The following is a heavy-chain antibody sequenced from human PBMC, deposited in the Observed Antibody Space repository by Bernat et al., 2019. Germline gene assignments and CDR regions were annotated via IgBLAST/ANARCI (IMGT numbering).Heavy chain of an antibody. CDR3: VRGEYYYDSSGYYDNSAPLDY. CDR1: GFTFSSYA. CDR2: ISYDGSNK. Sequence: QVQLVESGGGVVQSGRSLRLSCAASGFTFSSYAMHWVRQAPGKGLEWVAVISYDGSNKYYADSVKGRFTISRDNSKNTLYLQMNSLRAEDTAVYYCVRGEYYYDSSGYYDNSAPLDYWGQGTLVTVSS. D-gene: IGHD3-22*01. J-gene: IGHJ4*02. V-gene: IGHV3-30-3*01.